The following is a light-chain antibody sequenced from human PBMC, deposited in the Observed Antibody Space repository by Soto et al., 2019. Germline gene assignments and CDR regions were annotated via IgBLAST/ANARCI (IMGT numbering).Light chain of an antibody. CDR3: CFYGNTFAV. J-gene: IGLJ3*02. Sequence: QSVLTQPASVSGSPGQSITISCTGTGSDIGRYDFVSWFQQHPGKVPKLVIYEVSSRPSGVSDRFSGSKSGNTASLTISGLQADDEADYYCCFYGNTFAVFGGGTKLTVL. V-gene: IGLV2-14*01. CDR1: GSDIGRYDF. CDR2: EVS.